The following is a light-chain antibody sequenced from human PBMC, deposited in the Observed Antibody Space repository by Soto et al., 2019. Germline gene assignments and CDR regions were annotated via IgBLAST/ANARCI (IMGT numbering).Light chain of an antibody. J-gene: IGKJ5*01. Sequence: EIVMTQSPATLSVSPGERATLSCRASQSVSSNLAWYQQKPGQAPSLLIYDISARATGIPTRFSGSGSGTEFTLTISSLEPEDFAVYYCQQYGSSPITFGQGTRLEIK. V-gene: IGKV3D-15*02. CDR1: QSVSSN. CDR2: DIS. CDR3: QQYGSSPIT.